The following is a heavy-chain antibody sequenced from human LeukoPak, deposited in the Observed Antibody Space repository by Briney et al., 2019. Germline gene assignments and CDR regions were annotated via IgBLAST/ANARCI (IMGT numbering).Heavy chain of an antibody. CDR1: GDSINSYH. D-gene: IGHD3-16*01. V-gene: IGHV4-59*01. Sequence: SETLSLTCTISGDSINSYHWSWLRQPPGSKLEWIGYFYYSGVTNYNPSLKSRVTMSLDTSKNQFSLKLSSVTAADTAVYYCARLRNAFDIWGQGTMVTVSS. CDR3: ARLRNAFDI. CDR2: FYYSGVT. J-gene: IGHJ3*02.